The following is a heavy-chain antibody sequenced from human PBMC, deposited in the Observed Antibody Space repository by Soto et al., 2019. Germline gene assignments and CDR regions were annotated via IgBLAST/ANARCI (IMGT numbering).Heavy chain of an antibody. Sequence: QITLKESGPTLVKPTQTLTLTCTFSGFSLSTSGVGVGWIRQPPGKALEWLALIYWDDDKRYSPSLKSRLTPTQDTSKTQVVLTMTNMDPVDTATYYCAHSPSQLRYFDWFSPWGQGTLVTVSS. CDR2: IYWDDDK. D-gene: IGHD3-9*01. J-gene: IGHJ5*02. CDR1: GFSLSTSGVG. V-gene: IGHV2-5*02. CDR3: AHSPSQLRYFDWFSP.